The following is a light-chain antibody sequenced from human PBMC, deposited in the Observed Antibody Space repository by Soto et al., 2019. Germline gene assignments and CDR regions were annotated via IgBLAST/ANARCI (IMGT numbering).Light chain of an antibody. CDR2: DAS. Sequence: EIVLTQSPVTLSFSPGERGTLSCGASQSVSSSYLAWYQQKPGLAPRLLMYDASSRATGTPDRFSGSGSGTDFTLTISRLEPEDVAVYYCQQYGSSPFTFGQGTRVEIK. V-gene: IGKV3D-20*01. CDR3: QQYGSSPFT. CDR1: QSVSSSY. J-gene: IGKJ5*01.